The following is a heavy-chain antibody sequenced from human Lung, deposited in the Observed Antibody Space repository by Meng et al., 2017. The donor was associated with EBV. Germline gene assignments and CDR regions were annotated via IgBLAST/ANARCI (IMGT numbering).Heavy chain of an antibody. J-gene: IGHJ4*02. V-gene: IGHV4-4*02. CDR2: IYHSGST. D-gene: IGHD2/OR15-2a*01. CDR1: GGSISSSNW. Sequence: VPRQESGPGLVKPSGTLSLTCAVSGGSISSSNWWSWVRQPPGKGLEWIGEIYHSGSTNYNPSLKSRVTISVDKSKNQFSLKLSSVTAADTALYYCARGSGDCGSTTCSTFDYWGQGSLVTVSS. CDR3: ARGSGDCGSTTCSTFDY.